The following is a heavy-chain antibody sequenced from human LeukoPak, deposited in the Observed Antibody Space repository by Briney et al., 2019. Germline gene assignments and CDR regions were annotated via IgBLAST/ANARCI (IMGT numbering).Heavy chain of an antibody. CDR2: ISYDGSNK. V-gene: IGHV3-30-3*01. D-gene: IGHD5-18*01. CDR3: ARDQGYSYAPFDS. J-gene: IGHJ4*02. Sequence: GGSLRLSCAASGFTFSSYAMHWVRQAPGKGLEWVAVISYDGSNKYYADSVKGRFTISRDNSKNTLYLQMNSLRAEDTAVYYCARDQGYSYAPFDSWGQGTLVTVSS. CDR1: GFTFSSYA.